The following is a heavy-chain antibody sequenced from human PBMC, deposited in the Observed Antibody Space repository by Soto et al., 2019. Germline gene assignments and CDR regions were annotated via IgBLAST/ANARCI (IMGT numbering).Heavy chain of an antibody. J-gene: IGHJ5*02. CDR1: GGTFSSYA. Sequence: QVPLVQSGAEVKKPGSSVTVSCKASGGTFSSYAIHWVRQAPGQGLEWMGGIIPMYGPAKYAQRFQGRVTITADESTTTVYMELTSMTSQDTAVYYCARVTSMVRGVIDHWFDPWGPGTLVTVSS. V-gene: IGHV1-69*01. D-gene: IGHD3-10*01. CDR2: IIPMYGPA. CDR3: ARVTSMVRGVIDHWFDP.